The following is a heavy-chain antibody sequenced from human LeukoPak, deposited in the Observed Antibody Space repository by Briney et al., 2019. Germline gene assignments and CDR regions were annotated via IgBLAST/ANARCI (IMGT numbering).Heavy chain of an antibody. J-gene: IGHJ4*02. D-gene: IGHD3-22*01. CDR2: ISGSGGST. CDR3: AKELYYYDSSGSPAYYFDY. CDR1: GFTFSSYA. V-gene: IGHV3-23*01. Sequence: GGSLRLSCAASGFTFSSYAISWVRQAPGKGLEWVSAISGSGGSTYYADSVKGRFTISRDNSKNMLYLQMNSLRAEDTAVYYCAKELYYYDSSGSPAYYFDYWGQGTLVTVSS.